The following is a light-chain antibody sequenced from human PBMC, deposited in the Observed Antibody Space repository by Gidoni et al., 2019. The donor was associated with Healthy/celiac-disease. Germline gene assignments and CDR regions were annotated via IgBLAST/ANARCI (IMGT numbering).Light chain of an antibody. Sequence: SSELTQDPAVSVALGQTDRITCQGDSLRSYYASWYQQKPGPAPVLVIYGKNNRPSGIPDRFSGSSSGNTASLTITGAQAEDEADYYCNSRDSSGNQVVFGGGTKLTVL. CDR1: SLRSYY. V-gene: IGLV3-19*01. CDR3: NSRDSSGNQVV. CDR2: GKN. J-gene: IGLJ2*01.